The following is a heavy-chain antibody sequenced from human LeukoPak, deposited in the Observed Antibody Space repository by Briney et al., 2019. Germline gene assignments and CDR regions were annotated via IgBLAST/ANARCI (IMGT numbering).Heavy chain of an antibody. CDR1: GFMFSTYD. CDR3: AAINIAQLPIRVY. Sequence: PGGSLRLSCAASGFMFSTYDMSWVRQAPGKGLEWVSTIIGSSIYYADSVKGRFTISRDNSKNTLYLQMNSLRVEDTAVYYCAAINIAQLPIRVYWGQGTLVTVSS. V-gene: IGHV3-23*01. J-gene: IGHJ4*02. D-gene: IGHD5-24*01. CDR2: IIGSSI.